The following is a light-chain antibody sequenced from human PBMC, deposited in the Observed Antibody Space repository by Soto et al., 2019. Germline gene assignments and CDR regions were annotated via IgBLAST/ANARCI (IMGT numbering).Light chain of an antibody. CDR1: QSVSSN. Sequence: EIVMTQSPATLSVSLGERATLSCRASQSVSSNLAWYQQKPGQASRLLIYGASTRATGIPARFRGSGPGTDFTLTSSNLQSEDFAVNYRQQNNNRPPFTFGPGTKVDIK. J-gene: IGKJ3*01. CDR3: QQNNNRPPFT. V-gene: IGKV3-15*01. CDR2: GAS.